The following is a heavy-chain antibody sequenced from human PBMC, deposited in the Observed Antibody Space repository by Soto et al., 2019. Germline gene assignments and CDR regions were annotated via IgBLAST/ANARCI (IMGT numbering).Heavy chain of an antibody. V-gene: IGHV1-69*13. CDR1: GGTFSSYA. CDR2: IIPIFGTA. CDR3: AREWHITMFRGVIPWNHDAFDI. J-gene: IGHJ3*02. D-gene: IGHD3-10*01. Sequence: SVKVSCKASGGTFSSYAISWVRQAPGQGLEWMGGIIPIFGTANYAQKFQGRVTITADESTSTAYMELSSLRSEDTAVYYCAREWHITMFRGVIPWNHDAFDIWGQGTMVTVS.